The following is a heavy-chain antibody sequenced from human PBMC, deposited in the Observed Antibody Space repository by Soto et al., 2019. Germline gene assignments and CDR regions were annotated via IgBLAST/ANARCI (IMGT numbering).Heavy chain of an antibody. CDR2: IYYSGST. V-gene: IGHV4-59*01. D-gene: IGHD3-10*02. J-gene: IGHJ4*02. Sequence: SETLSLTCTVSGGSISSYYWSWIRQPPGKGLEWIGYIYYSGSTNYNPSLKSRVTISVDTSKNQFSLKLSSVTAADTAVYYCGRDQYGRVDYWGQGTLVTVSS. CDR3: GRDQYGRVDY. CDR1: GGSISSYY.